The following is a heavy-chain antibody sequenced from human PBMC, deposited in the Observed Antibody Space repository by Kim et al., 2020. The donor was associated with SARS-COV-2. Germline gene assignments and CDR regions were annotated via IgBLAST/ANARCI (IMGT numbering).Heavy chain of an antibody. J-gene: IGHJ4*02. CDR3: AREHKDYYDSTGGY. D-gene: IGHD3-22*01. V-gene: IGHV4-30-2*04. Sequence: NPSLKSRVTMSVDTSKNQFSLKLSSVTAADTAVYYCAREHKDYYDSTGGYWGQGTLVTVSS.